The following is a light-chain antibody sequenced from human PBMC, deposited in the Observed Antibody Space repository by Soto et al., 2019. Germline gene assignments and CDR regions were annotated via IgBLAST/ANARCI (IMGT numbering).Light chain of an antibody. CDR2: DAT. CDR3: QQRSYWYT. J-gene: IGKJ2*01. Sequence: EIVLTQSPATLSLSPGERATLSCRASQSVSNYLAWYQQKPGQAPRLLIYDATNRVTGIPARFSGSGSGTDFTLTISSLEPEDFAVYCCQQRSYWYTFGQGTKLEIK. CDR1: QSVSNY. V-gene: IGKV3-11*01.